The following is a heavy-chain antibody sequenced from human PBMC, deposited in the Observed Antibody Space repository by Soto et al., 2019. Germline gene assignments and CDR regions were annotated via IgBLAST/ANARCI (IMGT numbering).Heavy chain of an antibody. CDR2: IASRDPTV. CDR1: GFTFSDYY. Sequence: QVQLVESGGGLVRPGGSLRLSCATSGFTFSDYYMSWIRQAPGKGLEWVSYIASRDPTVYYADSVRGRFTISRNNARKLWYTQMENFRAEHSAVYYWPREKRSGYYGVDVWGPAHRVNVSS. D-gene: IGHD3-22*01. V-gene: IGHV3-11*01. J-gene: IGHJ6*02. CDR3: PREKRSGYYGVDV.